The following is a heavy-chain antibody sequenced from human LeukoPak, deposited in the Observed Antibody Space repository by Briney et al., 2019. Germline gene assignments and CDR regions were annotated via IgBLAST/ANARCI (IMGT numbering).Heavy chain of an antibody. J-gene: IGHJ4*02. D-gene: IGHD6-13*01. CDR1: GFTFGSYG. CDR2: ISYDGSNK. CDR3: AKGSRRPAAAGTNFDY. V-gene: IGHV3-30*18. Sequence: GGSLRLSCAASGFTFGSYGMHWVRQAPGKGLEWVAVISYDGSNKYYADSVKGRFTISRDNSKNTLYLQMNSLRAEDTAVYYCAKGSRRPAAAGTNFDYWGQGTLVTVSS.